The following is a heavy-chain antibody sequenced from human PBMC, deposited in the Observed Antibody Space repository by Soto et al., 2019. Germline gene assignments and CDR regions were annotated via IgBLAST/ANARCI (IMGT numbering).Heavy chain of an antibody. CDR1: GYTFTHHG. CDR3: ARETAGRFDY. D-gene: IGHD6-25*01. CDR2: MSSNSGNT. V-gene: IGHV1-8*01. Sequence: ASVKVSCKASGYTFTHHGISWVRQAPGQGLEWMGWMSSNSGNTAYAQKFQGRVTMTRNTSISTAYMELSSLRSEDTAVYYCARETAGRFDYWGQGTMVTVS. J-gene: IGHJ4*02.